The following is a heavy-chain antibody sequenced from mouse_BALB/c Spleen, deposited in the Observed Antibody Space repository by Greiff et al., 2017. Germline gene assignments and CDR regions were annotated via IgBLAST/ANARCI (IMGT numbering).Heavy chain of an antibody. J-gene: IGHJ3*01. D-gene: IGHD1-1*01. CDR1: GFTFSSYA. CDR3: ARNGYGSSSWFAY. V-gene: IGHV5-6-5*01. CDR2: ISSGGST. Sequence: EVKVVESGGGLVKPGGSLKLSCAASGFTFSSYAMSWVRQTPEKRLEWVASISSGGSTYYPDSVKGRFTISRDNARNILYLQMSSLRSEDTAMYYCARNGYGSSSWFAYWGQGTLVTVSA.